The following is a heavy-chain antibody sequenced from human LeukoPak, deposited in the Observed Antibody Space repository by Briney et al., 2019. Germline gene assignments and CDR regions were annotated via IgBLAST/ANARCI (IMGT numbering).Heavy chain of an antibody. J-gene: IGHJ3*02. V-gene: IGHV3-53*01. CDR3: ARNILFAFDI. Sequence: GGSLILSCAASGLTVSSSYMSWVRQAPGKGLEWVSIIYNDGSTYYADSMKGRFTISRDNSKNTLYLQVNSLRAEDTAMYYCARNILFAFDIWGQGTMVTVSS. CDR2: IYNDGST. CDR1: GLTVSSSY.